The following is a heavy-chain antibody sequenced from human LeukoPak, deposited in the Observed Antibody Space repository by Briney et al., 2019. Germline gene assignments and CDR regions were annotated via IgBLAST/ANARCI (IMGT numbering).Heavy chain of an antibody. Sequence: GGSLRLSCAASGFTVDSNYMSWVRQAPGKGLEWVSVIYSGDRTDYAGSVKGRFTISRDNSKNTLSLQMSSLRAEDTAVYYCARHGGSNPFDHWGQGTLVTVSS. CDR2: IYSGDRT. V-gene: IGHV3-53*01. CDR3: ARHGGSNPFDH. CDR1: GFTVDSNY. D-gene: IGHD5-24*01. J-gene: IGHJ4*02.